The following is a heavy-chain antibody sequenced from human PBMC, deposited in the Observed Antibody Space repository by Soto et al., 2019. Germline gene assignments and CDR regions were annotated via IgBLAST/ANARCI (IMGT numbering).Heavy chain of an antibody. J-gene: IGHJ4*02. D-gene: IGHD7-27*01. CDR1: GDSISISVW. Sequence: SETLSLTCAVSGDSISISVWWTGVRQPPGKGLEWIGEVFHTGNTNYNPSLKSRVTMSVDKSTNEFSLKVTSVTAADTAIYYCARKAWVRFDYWGQGALVTVSS. CDR2: VFHTGNT. V-gene: IGHV4-4*02. CDR3: ARKAWVRFDY.